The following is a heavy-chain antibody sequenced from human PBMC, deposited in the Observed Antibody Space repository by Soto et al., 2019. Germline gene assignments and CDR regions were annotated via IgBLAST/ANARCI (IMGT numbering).Heavy chain of an antibody. Sequence: QVQLQESGPGLVKPSGTLSLTCAVSGGSISDNWWSWVRQPPGKGLEWIGEIYHTGTTHYNPSLWSRVTISIDKSNNQFSLKLSSVTAADTAVYYCARHIAVPRTRRFDFWGQGTLVTVSS. V-gene: IGHV4-4*02. D-gene: IGHD6-19*01. CDR2: IYHTGTT. J-gene: IGHJ4*02. CDR3: ARHIAVPRTRRFDF. CDR1: GGSISDNW.